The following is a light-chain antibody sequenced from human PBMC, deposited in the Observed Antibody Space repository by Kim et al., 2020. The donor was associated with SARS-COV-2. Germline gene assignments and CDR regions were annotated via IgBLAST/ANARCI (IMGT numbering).Light chain of an antibody. V-gene: IGKV4-1*01. CDR3: QQYYTTPYT. CDR1: QSVLYSSNNKNY. Sequence: DIVMTQSPDSLAVSLGERATINCKSSQSVLYSSNNKNYLAWYQQKPGQPPKLLIYWASTRESGVPDRFSGGGSGTDFTLTISSLQAEDVAVYYCQQYYTTPYTFGQGTKVDIK. CDR2: WAS. J-gene: IGKJ2*01.